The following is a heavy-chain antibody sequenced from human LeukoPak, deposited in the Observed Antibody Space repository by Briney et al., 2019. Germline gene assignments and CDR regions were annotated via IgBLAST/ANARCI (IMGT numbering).Heavy chain of an antibody. V-gene: IGHV3-21*01. Sequence: GGSLRLSCAASGFTFSSYSMNWVRQAPGKGLEWVSSISSSSSYIYYADSVKGRFTISRDNAKNSLYLQMDSLRAEDTAVYYCARGYQLLSNNWFDPWGQGTLVTVSS. CDR1: GFTFSSYS. J-gene: IGHJ5*02. D-gene: IGHD2-2*01. CDR2: ISSSSSYI. CDR3: ARGYQLLSNNWFDP.